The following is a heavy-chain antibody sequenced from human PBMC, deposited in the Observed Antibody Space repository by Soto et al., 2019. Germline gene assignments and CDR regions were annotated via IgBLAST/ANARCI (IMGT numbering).Heavy chain of an antibody. D-gene: IGHD2-8*02. V-gene: IGHV4-31*03. Sequence: QLQLQESGPALVKPSQTLSLACTVSGGSFSSGGYYWSWIRQLPGKRLEWIGYIYNSGSTYYNPSQKNRFTISLDTSKNQFTLKLSSVTAADPAVYYCARATSFSGHHGYWGQGTLVTVSS. CDR3: ARATSFSGHHGY. CDR2: IYNSGST. J-gene: IGHJ4*02. CDR1: GGSFSSGGYY.